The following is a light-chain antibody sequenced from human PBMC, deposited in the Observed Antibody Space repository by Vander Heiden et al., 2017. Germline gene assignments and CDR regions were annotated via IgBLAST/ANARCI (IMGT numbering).Light chain of an antibody. CDR1: SGSIASNY. J-gene: IGLJ2*01. Sequence: FMLPQPHSVSESPATTVTISCTGSSGSIASNYVQWYQQRPGSAPTTVIYEDNQRPSGVPDRFSGSIDSSSNSASLTISGLKTEDEADYYCQSYDSSNQGVFGGGTKLTVL. CDR3: QSYDSSNQGV. CDR2: EDN. V-gene: IGLV6-57*02.